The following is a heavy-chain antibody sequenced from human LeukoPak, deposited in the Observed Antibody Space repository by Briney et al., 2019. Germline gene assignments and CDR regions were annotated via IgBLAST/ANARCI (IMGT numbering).Heavy chain of an antibody. CDR3: ARGQYYGSGRFDY. D-gene: IGHD3-10*01. V-gene: IGHV4-4*02. CDR1: GGSISSSNW. J-gene: IGHJ4*02. Sequence: SETLSLTCAVSGGSISSSNWWSWVRQPPGKGLKWIGEIYHSGSTNYNPSLKSRVTISVDKSKNQFSLKLSSVTAADTAVYYCARGQYYGSGRFDYWGQGTLVTVSS. CDR2: IYHSGST.